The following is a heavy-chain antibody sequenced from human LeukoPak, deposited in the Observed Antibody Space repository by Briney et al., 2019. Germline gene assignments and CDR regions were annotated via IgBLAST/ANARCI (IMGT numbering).Heavy chain of an antibody. J-gene: IGHJ5*02. CDR2: ISTYKGNT. D-gene: IGHD4-17*01. V-gene: IGHV1-18*01. CDR3: ARGGGWNYADYGGRWFDP. Sequence: ASVKASCKTSGYMFNSHGITWVRQAPGQGLEWMGWISTYKGNTKYAEKFQGRVTITTDTSTTTAYMELRSLRSDDTAVYYCARGGGWNYADYGGRWFDPWGQGTLVTVSS. CDR1: GYMFNSHG.